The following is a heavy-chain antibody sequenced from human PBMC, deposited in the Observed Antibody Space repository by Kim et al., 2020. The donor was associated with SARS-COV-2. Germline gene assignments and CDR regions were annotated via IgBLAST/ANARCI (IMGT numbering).Heavy chain of an antibody. J-gene: IGHJ4*02. Sequence: GGSLRLSCAASGFTFSNAWMSWVRQAPGKGLEWVGRIKSKTDGGTTDYAAPVKGRFTISRDDSKNTLYLQMNSLKTEDTAVYYCTTDADYCSSTSCYEDYWGQGTLVTVSS. CDR1: GFTFSNAW. CDR3: TTDADYCSSTSCYEDY. CDR2: IKSKTDGGTT. D-gene: IGHD2-2*01. V-gene: IGHV3-15*01.